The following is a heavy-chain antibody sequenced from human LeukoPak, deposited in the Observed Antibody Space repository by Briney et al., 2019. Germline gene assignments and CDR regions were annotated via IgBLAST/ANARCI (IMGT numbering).Heavy chain of an antibody. D-gene: IGHD3-10*01. Sequence: SETLSLTCTVSGGSISSGRYYWSWIRQPAGKGLEWIGRIYTSGSTNYNPSPKSRVSMSVDTSKNQFSLKLSSVTAADTAVYYCARGRKYTSDRVTELGSGYSDYWGQGTLVTVSS. J-gene: IGHJ4*02. V-gene: IGHV4-61*02. CDR1: GGSISSGRYY. CDR2: IYTSGST. CDR3: ARGRKYTSDRVTELGSGYSDY.